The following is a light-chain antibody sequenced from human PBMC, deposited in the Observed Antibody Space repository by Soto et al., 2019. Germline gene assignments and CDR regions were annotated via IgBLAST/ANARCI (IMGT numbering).Light chain of an antibody. J-gene: IGLJ2*01. CDR3: AAWDDSLNGLVV. V-gene: IGLV1-44*01. CDR2: SNN. Sequence: QSVLTQPPSASGTPGQRVTISCSGSSSNIGSNTVNWYQQLPGTAPKLLIYSNNQRPSGVPDRFSASKSGTSASLAISGLQSEDEADYYCAAWDDSLNGLVVFGGGTKVTVL. CDR1: SSNIGSNT.